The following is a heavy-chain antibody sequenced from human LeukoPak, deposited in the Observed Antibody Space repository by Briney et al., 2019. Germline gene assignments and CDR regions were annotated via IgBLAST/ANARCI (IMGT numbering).Heavy chain of an antibody. J-gene: IGHJ5*02. CDR2: ISSSSSYI. CDR3: ARDIGLRKAAPPGWFDP. D-gene: IGHD6-6*01. CDR1: GFTFSSYS. Sequence: PGGSLRLSCAASGFTFSSYSMNWVRQAPGKGLEWVSSISSSSSYIYYADSVKGRFTISRDNAKNSLYLQMNSLRAEDTAVYYCARDIGLRKAAPPGWFDPWGQGALVTVSS. V-gene: IGHV3-21*01.